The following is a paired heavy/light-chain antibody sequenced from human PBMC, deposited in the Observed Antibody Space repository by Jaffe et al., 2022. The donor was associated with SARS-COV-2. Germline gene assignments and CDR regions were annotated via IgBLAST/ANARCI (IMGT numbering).Light chain of an antibody. J-gene: IGKJ2*01. CDR3: LQRIEFPYT. CDR1: QSLLNAYDGHTY. V-gene: IGKV2-40*01. CDR2: TLS. Sequence: IVLTQHPLSLPVTPGEPASVSCRSSQSLLNAYDGHTYVDWYLQRPGQSPQLLIYTLSYRASGVPDRFSGSGSGTDFTLTISRVEAEDVGVYYCLQRIEFPYTFGQGTRLDIK.
Heavy chain of an antibody. J-gene: IGHJ4*02. Sequence: QVQLVQSGSELKKPGASVKVSCKASGYTFTSYAMNWVRQAPGQGLEWMGWINSDTGNPTYAQAFTGRFVFSVDTSVSTAYLQIFSLKAEDTAVYYCARDTYYDSNGRSDFWGQGTLVTVSS. CDR3: ARDTYYDSNGRSDF. D-gene: IGHD3-22*01. V-gene: IGHV7-4-1*01. CDR2: INSDTGNP. CDR1: GYTFTSYA.